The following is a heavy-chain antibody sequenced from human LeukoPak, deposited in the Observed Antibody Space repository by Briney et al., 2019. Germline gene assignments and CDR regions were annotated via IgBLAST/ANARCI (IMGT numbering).Heavy chain of an antibody. CDR2: IKQDGNKK. Sequence: GGSLRLSCAASGFNFSSYWMSWVRQAPGKGLEWMANIKQDGNKKYYVDSVKGRFTISRDNAKNSLYLQMKSLRAEDTAVYYCARASSGWYNWFDPWGQGTLVTVSS. CDR1: GFNFSSYW. D-gene: IGHD6-19*01. V-gene: IGHV3-7*01. CDR3: ARASSGWYNWFDP. J-gene: IGHJ5*02.